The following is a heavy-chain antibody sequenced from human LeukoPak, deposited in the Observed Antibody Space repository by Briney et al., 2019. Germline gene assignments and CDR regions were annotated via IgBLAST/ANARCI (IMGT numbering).Heavy chain of an antibody. D-gene: IGHD3-16*01. V-gene: IGHV4-59*01. J-gene: IGHJ6*03. Sequence: SETLSLTRTVSGGSISSYYWSWIRQPPGKGLEWIGYIYYSGSTNYNPSLKSRVTISVDTSKNQFSLKLSSVTAADTAVYYCARETSQKGAHYMDVWGKGTTVTISS. CDR2: IYYSGST. CDR1: GGSISSYY. CDR3: ARETSQKGAHYMDV.